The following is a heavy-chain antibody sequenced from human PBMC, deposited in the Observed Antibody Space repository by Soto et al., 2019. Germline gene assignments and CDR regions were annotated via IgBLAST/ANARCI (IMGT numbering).Heavy chain of an antibody. CDR3: ARTGTARRIVVVTARHYFDY. Sequence: ASVKVSCKASGYTFTSYGISWVRQAPGQGLEWMGWISAYNGNTNYAQKLQGRVTMTTDTSTSTAYMELRSLRSDDTAVYYCARTGTARRIVVVTARHYFDYWGQGTLDTVSS. CDR1: GYTFTSYG. J-gene: IGHJ4*02. V-gene: IGHV1-18*04. D-gene: IGHD2-21*02. CDR2: ISAYNGNT.